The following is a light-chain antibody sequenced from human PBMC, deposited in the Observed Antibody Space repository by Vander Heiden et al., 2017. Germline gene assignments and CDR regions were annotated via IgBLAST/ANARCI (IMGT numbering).Light chain of an antibody. CDR3: QQYYSTPLT. J-gene: IGKJ1*01. CDR1: QSVLYSSNNKNY. CDR2: CAS. V-gene: IGKV4-1*01. Sequence: DIVMTQSPDSLAVSLGDRATINCKSSQSVLYSSNNKNYLAWYQQKPGQPPKLLIYCASTRESGVPDRFSGSGSGTDFTLTISSLQAEDVAVYYCQQYYSTPLTFGQGTKVEIK.